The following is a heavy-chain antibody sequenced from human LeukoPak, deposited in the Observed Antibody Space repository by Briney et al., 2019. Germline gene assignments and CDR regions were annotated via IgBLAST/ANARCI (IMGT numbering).Heavy chain of an antibody. J-gene: IGHJ4*02. CDR1: GYTFTVYY. D-gene: IGHD3-10*01. V-gene: IGHV1-2*02. CDR2: INPNSGGT. Sequence: ASVKVSCKASGYTFTVYYMHWVRQAPGQGLEWMGWINPNSGGTNYAQKFQGRVTMTRDTSISTAYMELSRLSSDDTAVYYCARGVWRTMVRGTPPTGYWGQGTLVTVSS. CDR3: ARGVWRTMVRGTPPTGY.